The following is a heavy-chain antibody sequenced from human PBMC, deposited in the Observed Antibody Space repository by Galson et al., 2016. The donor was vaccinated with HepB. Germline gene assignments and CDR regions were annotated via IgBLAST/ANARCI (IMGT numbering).Heavy chain of an antibody. J-gene: IGHJ6*02. V-gene: IGHV3-30*04. Sequence: SLRLSCAASGFSVTSYALHWVRQAPGKGLEWVALISDDGGDGHYADSVKGRLTISRDSSKNTVYLQLNRLTAEDTAVYFCARDQGQQLPSLLYTYGLDVWGQGTTVSVSS. CDR2: ISDDGGDG. CDR1: GFSVTSYA. CDR3: ARDQGQQLPSLLYTYGLDV. D-gene: IGHD6-13*01.